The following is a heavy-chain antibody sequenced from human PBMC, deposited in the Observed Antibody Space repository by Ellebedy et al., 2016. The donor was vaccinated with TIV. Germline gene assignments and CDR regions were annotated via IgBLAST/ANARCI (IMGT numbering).Heavy chain of an antibody. J-gene: IGHJ3*02. V-gene: IGHV4-39*01. Sequence: MPGGSLRLSCTVSGGTISRSSYYWGWIRQPTGKGLEWLGSIYYSGSTYDNLFLKTRIPISVDTSKNQLSLKLSSVTAADTAVYYGVGPRRGYFAFDIWGQGTMVTLSS. CDR3: VGPRRGYFAFDI. D-gene: IGHD3-22*01. CDR2: IYYSGST. CDR1: GGTISRSSYY.